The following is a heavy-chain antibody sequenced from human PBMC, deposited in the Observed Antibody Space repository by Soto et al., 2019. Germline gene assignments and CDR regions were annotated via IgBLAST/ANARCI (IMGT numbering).Heavy chain of an antibody. CDR2: IYYSGST. Sequence: SETLSLTCTVSGDSITSSYWWSWVRQPPGKGLEWIGTIYYSGSTYYNPSLESRVTMSVDTSKNQFSLKLSSVTAADTAVYYCARHGDDSTGYYYPFDSWGQGTLVTVSS. V-gene: IGHV4-39*01. J-gene: IGHJ4*02. D-gene: IGHD3-22*01. CDR1: GDSITSSYW. CDR3: ARHGDDSTGYYYPFDS.